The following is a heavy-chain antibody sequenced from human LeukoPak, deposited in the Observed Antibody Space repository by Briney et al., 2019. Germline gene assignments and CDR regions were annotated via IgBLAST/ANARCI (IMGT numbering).Heavy chain of an antibody. Sequence: PGGSLRLSCAASGFTFSSYAMSWIRQAPGKGLEWVSAIIGSNTNTYYADSVKGRFTISRDNSKNTLYLQMNSLRAEDTAVYYCAKEVTGIAVAGPLSWGQGTLVTVSS. CDR3: AKEVTGIAVAGPLS. CDR2: IIGSNTNT. J-gene: IGHJ4*02. D-gene: IGHD6-19*01. V-gene: IGHV3-23*01. CDR1: GFTFSSYA.